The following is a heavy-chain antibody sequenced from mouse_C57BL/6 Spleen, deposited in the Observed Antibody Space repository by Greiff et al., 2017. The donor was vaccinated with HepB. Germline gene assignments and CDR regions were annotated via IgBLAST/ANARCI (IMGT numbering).Heavy chain of an antibody. CDR2: LSYDGSN. J-gene: IGHJ2*01. V-gene: IGHV3-6*01. Sequence: VQLKESGPGLVKPSQSLSLTCSVTGYSITSGYYWNWLRQFPGNKLEWMGYLSYDGSNNYNPSLKNRISITRDTSKYQFFLKLNSVTTEDTATYYSARGYYGSSYDDWGQGTTLAVSS. D-gene: IGHD1-1*01. CDR1: GYSITSGYY. CDR3: ARGYYGSSYDD.